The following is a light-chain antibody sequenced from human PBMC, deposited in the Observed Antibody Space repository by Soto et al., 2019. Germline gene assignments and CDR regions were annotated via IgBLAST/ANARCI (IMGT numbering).Light chain of an antibody. Sequence: IQMTQSPSTLSASVGDRVTIACRASQSISNWLAWYQQKPGKAPKLLSYKASTLESGVPSRFSGSGSGTEFTLTISSLQPDDFATYYCQQYNTYWTFGQGTKVEIK. J-gene: IGKJ1*01. CDR3: QQYNTYWT. CDR2: KAS. CDR1: QSISNW. V-gene: IGKV1-5*03.